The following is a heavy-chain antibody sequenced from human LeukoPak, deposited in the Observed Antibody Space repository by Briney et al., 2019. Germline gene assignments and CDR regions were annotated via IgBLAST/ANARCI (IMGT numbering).Heavy chain of an antibody. CDR2: IYHSGST. Sequence: SQTLSLTCAVSGGSISSGGYSWSWIRQPPGKGLEWIGYIYHSGSTYYNPSLKSRVTISVDTSKNQFSLKLSSVTAADTAVYYCARGADIVVPAARRYYYYGMDVWGQGTTVTVSS. V-gene: IGHV4-30-2*01. D-gene: IGHD2-2*01. J-gene: IGHJ6*02. CDR1: GGSISSGGYS. CDR3: ARGADIVVPAARRYYYYGMDV.